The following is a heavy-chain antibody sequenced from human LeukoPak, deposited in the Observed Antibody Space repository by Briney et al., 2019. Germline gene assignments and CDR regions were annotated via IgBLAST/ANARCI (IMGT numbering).Heavy chain of an antibody. CDR3: ARLITYYYGSGPSLQVDY. Sequence: PSETLSLTCAVYGGSFSGYYWSWIRQPPGKGLEWIGGINHSGSTNYNPSLKSRVTISVDTSKNQFSLKLSSVTAADTAVYYCARLITYYYGSGPSLQVDYWGQGTLVTVSS. J-gene: IGHJ4*02. CDR1: GGSFSGYY. V-gene: IGHV4-34*01. D-gene: IGHD3-10*01. CDR2: INHSGST.